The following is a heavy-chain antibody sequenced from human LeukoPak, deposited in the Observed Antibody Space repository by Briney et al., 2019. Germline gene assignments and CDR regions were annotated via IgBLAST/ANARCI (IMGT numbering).Heavy chain of an antibody. CDR3: ALGTINKDFYFGMDV. Sequence: PGGSPRLSCVASGFTFSDYYMTWLRQAPGKGLEWLSYISNSGSTVFYADSVKGRFTVSRDNAKRSLYLQIESLRDDDTAVYHCALGTINKDFYFGMDVWGQGTTVTVSS. D-gene: IGHD2-8*01. CDR2: ISNSGSTV. CDR1: GFTFSDYY. J-gene: IGHJ6*02. V-gene: IGHV3-11*01.